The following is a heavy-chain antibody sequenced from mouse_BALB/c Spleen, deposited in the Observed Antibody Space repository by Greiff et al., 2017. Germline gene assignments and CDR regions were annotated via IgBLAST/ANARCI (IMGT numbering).Heavy chain of an antibody. CDR2: ISTYYGDA. V-gene: IGHV1-67*01. D-gene: IGHD1-1*01. CDR1: GYTFTDYA. Sequence: QVQLQQSGPELVKPGASVKISCKGSGYTFTDYAMHWVKQSHAKSLEWIGVISTYYGDASYNQKFKGKATMTVDKSSSTAYMELARLTSEDSAIYYCARSVLLRYFDYWGQGTTLTVSS. CDR3: ARSVLLRYFDY. J-gene: IGHJ2*01.